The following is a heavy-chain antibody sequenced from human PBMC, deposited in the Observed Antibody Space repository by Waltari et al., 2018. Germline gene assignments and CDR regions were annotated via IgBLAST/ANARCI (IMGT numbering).Heavy chain of an antibody. D-gene: IGHD2-2*02. CDR3: AAGYCSSTSCYKYFQH. CDR2: FDPEDGET. CDR1: GYTLTELS. V-gene: IGHV1-24*01. Sequence: QVQLVQSGAEVKKPGASVKVSCKVSGYTLTELSMHWVRQAPGKGLEWMGGFDPEDGETIYAQKFQGRVTMTEDTSTDTAYMELSSLRSEDTAVYYCAAGYCSSTSCYKYFQHWGQGTLVTVSS. J-gene: IGHJ1*01.